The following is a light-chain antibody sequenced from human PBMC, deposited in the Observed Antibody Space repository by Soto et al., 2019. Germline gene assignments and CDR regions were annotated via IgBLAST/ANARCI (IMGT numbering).Light chain of an antibody. V-gene: IGKV1-13*02. Sequence: AIQVTQSPSSLSASVGDTVTITCRASQGISSAVAWYQQKPGKVPRLLIYDVFNLQSGVPSRFSGSGSGTDFTLTISRLQPEDFATYYCQQLETFPLTFGRGTGLEVK. CDR1: QGISSA. CDR3: QQLETFPLT. CDR2: DVF. J-gene: IGKJ5*01.